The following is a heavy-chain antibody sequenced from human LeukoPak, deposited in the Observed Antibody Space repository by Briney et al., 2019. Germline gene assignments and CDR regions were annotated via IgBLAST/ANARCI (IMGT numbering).Heavy chain of an antibody. J-gene: IGHJ5*02. CDR2: ISYDGSNK. CDR1: GFTFSSYA. CDR3: ARDGNPWIQLWLNWFDP. Sequence: PGGSLRLSCAASGFTFSSYAMHWVRQAPGKGLEWGAVISYDGSNKYYADSVKGRFTISRDNSKNTLYLQMNSLRAEDTGVYYCARDGNPWIQLWLNWFDPWGQGTLVTVSS. D-gene: IGHD5-18*01. V-gene: IGHV3-30*01.